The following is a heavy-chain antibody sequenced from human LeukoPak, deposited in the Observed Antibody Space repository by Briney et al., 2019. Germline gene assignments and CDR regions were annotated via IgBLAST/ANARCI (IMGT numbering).Heavy chain of an antibody. Sequence: PSETLSLTCTVSGGSISSSSYYWGWIRQPPGKGLEWIGSIYYSGSTYDNPSLKSRVTISVDTSKNQFSLKLSSVTAADTAVYYCARIEDSNVRFDYWGQGTLVTVSS. V-gene: IGHV4-39*07. J-gene: IGHJ4*02. CDR1: GGSISSSSYY. CDR3: ARIEDSNVRFDY. CDR2: IYYSGST. D-gene: IGHD4-11*01.